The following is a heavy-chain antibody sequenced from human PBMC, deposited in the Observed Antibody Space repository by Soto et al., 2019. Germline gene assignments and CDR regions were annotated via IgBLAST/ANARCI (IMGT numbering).Heavy chain of an antibody. V-gene: IGHV3-21*01. CDR3: ARGGVQQVVPLYNWFDP. CDR1: GFTFSSYS. Sequence: GGSLRLSCAASGFTFSSYSMHWVRQAPGRGLEWVSSISSSSSYIYYADSLKGRFTISRDNAKNSLHLQMNSLRAEDTAVYYCARGGVQQVVPLYNWFDPWGQGTLVTVSS. D-gene: IGHD6-6*01. CDR2: ISSSSSYI. J-gene: IGHJ5*02.